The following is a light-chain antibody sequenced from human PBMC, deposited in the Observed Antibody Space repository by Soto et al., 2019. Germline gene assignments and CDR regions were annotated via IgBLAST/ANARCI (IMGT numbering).Light chain of an antibody. J-gene: IGKJ4*01. V-gene: IGKV3-20*01. Sequence: EIVLTQSPGTLSLSPGEGATLSCRASQTVRNNYLAWYQRNPGQAPRLLIYDASSRATGIPDRFSGGGSGTDFTLTISRLEPEDFAVYYCQQFSSYPLTFGGGTKVDIK. CDR2: DAS. CDR3: QQFSSYPLT. CDR1: QTVRNNY.